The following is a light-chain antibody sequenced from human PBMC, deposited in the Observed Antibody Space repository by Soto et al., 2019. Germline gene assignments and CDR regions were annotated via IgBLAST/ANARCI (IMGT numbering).Light chain of an antibody. CDR3: SSYSSGTTHVV. CDR2: EVS. Sequence: QSVLTQPASVSGSPGQSITISCTGTSSDIGGYNYVSWYQQYPGKAPKLMIYEVSNRPPGVSNRFSGSKSGNAASLTISGLQAEDEAHYYCSSYSSGTTHVVFGGGTKLTVL. V-gene: IGLV2-14*01. CDR1: SSDIGGYNY. J-gene: IGLJ2*01.